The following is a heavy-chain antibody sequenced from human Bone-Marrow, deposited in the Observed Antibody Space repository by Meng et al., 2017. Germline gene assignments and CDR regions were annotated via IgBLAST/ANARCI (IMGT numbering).Heavy chain of an antibody. J-gene: IGHJ3*02. Sequence: GESLKISCAASGFTFSSYAMSWVRQAPGKGLEWVSAISGSGGSTYYADSVKGRFTISRDNSKNTLYLQMNSLRAEDTAVYYCAKDFSHLQNPFAGVHAFDIWGQGTMVTVAS. CDR3: AKDFSHLQNPFAGVHAFDI. V-gene: IGHV3-23*01. CDR2: ISGSGGST. CDR1: GFTFSSYA. D-gene: IGHD3-10*01.